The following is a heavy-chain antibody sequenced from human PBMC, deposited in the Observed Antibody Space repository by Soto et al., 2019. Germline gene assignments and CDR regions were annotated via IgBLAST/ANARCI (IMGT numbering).Heavy chain of an antibody. CDR1: GYTFSNYG. CDR3: ARPRSRGDHDY. J-gene: IGHJ4*02. D-gene: IGHD4-17*01. Sequence: GASVKVSCKASGYTFSNYGISWVRQAPGQGLEWMGWISAYNGNTNYAQKLQGRVTMTTDTSTSTAYMELRSLRSDDTAVYYCARPRSRGDHDYWGQGTLVTVSS. V-gene: IGHV1-18*01. CDR2: ISAYNGNT.